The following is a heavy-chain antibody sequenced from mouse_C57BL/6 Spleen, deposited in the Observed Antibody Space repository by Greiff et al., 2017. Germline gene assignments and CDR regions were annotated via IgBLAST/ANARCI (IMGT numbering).Heavy chain of an antibody. J-gene: IGHJ1*03. CDR3: AGYGYFGV. V-gene: IGHV1-61*01. CDR1: GYTFTSYW. Sequence: VQLQQPGAELVRPGSSVKLSCKASGYTFTSYWMDWVKQRPGQGLEWIGNIYPSDSETHYNQKFKDKATLTVDKSSSTAYMQLSSLTSDDSAVYYCAGYGYFGVWGTGATVTVSS. CDR2: IYPSDSET.